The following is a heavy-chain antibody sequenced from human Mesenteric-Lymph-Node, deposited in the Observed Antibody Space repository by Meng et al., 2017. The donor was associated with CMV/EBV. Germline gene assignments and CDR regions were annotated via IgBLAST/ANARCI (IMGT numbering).Heavy chain of an antibody. CDR2: IAGNGGKT. Sequence: GESLKISCAASGFTFGTYAMSWVRQAPGKRLEWVSTIAGNGGKTLYIDSVKGRFTISRDNSKNTLYLQMNTLRAEDTAVYYCATAAGAGSWTHPWGQGTTVTVSS. CDR3: ATAAGAGSWTHP. CDR1: GFTFGTYA. D-gene: IGHD6-19*01. J-gene: IGHJ6*02. V-gene: IGHV3-23*01.